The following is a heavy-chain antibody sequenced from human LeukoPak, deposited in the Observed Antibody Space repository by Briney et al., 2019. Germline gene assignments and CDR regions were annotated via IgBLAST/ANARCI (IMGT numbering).Heavy chain of an antibody. CDR2: INHSGST. CDR1: GGSFSGYY. CDR3: ARGQGDYGSSFSFDY. Sequence: SETLSLTCAVYGGSFSGYYWSWIRQPPGKGLEWIGEINHSGSTNYNPSLKSRVTISVDTSKNQFSLMLSSVTAADTAVYYCARGQGDYGSSFSFDYWGQGTLVTVSS. V-gene: IGHV4-34*01. J-gene: IGHJ4*02. D-gene: IGHD3-10*01.